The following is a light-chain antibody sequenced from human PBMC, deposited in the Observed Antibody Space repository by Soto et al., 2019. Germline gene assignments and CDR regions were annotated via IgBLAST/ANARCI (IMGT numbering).Light chain of an antibody. CDR1: SSDVGGYNY. CDR2: DVS. CDR3: SSYTRSSTYV. V-gene: IGLV2-14*01. J-gene: IGLJ1*01. Sequence: QSVLTRPASVSGSRGQSIAISCTGTSSDVGGYNYVSWYQQHPGKAPKLMVYDVSNRPSGVSNRFSGSKSGNTASLTISGLQAEDEADYYCSSYTRSSTYVFATGTKVTVL.